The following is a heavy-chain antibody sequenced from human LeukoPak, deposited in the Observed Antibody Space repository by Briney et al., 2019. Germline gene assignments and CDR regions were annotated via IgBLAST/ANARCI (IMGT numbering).Heavy chain of an antibody. CDR1: GFTFNNAW. CDR3: TTEDTESGSYPPRFDP. CDR2: IKSKTDGGTT. D-gene: IGHD1-26*01. Sequence: GGSLRLSCAVSGSSGFTFNNAWMSWVRQAPGKGLEWVGRIKSKTDGGTTDYAAPVKGRFTISRDDSKNTLYLQLNSLKTEDTAVYYCTTEDTESGSYPPRFDPWGQGTLVTVSS. J-gene: IGHJ5*02. V-gene: IGHV3-15*01.